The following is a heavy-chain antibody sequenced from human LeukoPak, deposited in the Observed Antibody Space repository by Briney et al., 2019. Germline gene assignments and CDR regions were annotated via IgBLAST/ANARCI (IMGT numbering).Heavy chain of an antibody. J-gene: IGHJ5*02. V-gene: IGHV4-4*07. Sequence: SETLSLTCTVSGCSFSSYYWSWIRQPAGKGLEWIGLIYTSGSTNYNPSLKSRVTMSVDTSKNQFSLKLSSVTAADTAVYYCARDPSIAVADWFDPWGQGTLVTVSS. CDR1: GCSFSSYY. D-gene: IGHD6-19*01. CDR3: ARDPSIAVADWFDP. CDR2: IYTSGST.